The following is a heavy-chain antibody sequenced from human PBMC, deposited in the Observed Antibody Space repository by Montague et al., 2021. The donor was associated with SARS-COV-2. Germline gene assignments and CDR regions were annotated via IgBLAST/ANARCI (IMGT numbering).Heavy chain of an antibody. J-gene: IGHJ6*02. CDR2: ISWNSGSI. CDR3: ATLRDIVVVPAAMDYYGMDV. D-gene: IGHD2-2*01. CDR1: GFTFDDYA. V-gene: IGHV3-9*01. Sequence: SLRLSCAASGFTFDDYAMHWVRQAPGKGLEWVSGISWNSGSIGYADSVKGRFTISRDNAKNSLHLQMNSLRAEDTALYYCATLRDIVVVPAAMDYYGMDVWGQGTTVTVSS.